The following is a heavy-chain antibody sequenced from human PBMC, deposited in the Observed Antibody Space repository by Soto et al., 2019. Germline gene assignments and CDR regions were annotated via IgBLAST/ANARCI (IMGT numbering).Heavy chain of an antibody. J-gene: IGHJ4*02. Sequence: PSETLSLTCTVSGDSISSGYYYWSWIRQPPGKGLEWIGYIYYGGSSYYNPSLKSRVTISTDTSKNQFSLKLTSVTAADTAVYFCARVGIPLRGYYFDYWGQGTLVTVSS. CDR1: GDSISSGYYY. V-gene: IGHV4-30-4*01. CDR2: IYYGGSS. CDR3: ARVGIPLRGYYFDY.